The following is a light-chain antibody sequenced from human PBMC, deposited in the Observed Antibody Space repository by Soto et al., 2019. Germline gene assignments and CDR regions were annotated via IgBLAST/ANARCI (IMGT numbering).Light chain of an antibody. J-gene: IGKJ5*01. CDR2: DAS. V-gene: IGKV1-5*01. CDR1: QSISSW. CDR3: QQYNSYSLT. Sequence: DIQMTQSPSTLSASVGDRVTITCRASQSISSWLAWYQQKQGKAPKXLIYDASSLESGVPSRFSGSGSGTELTITISSLQPDDCETYYCQQYNSYSLTFGQGTRLEIK.